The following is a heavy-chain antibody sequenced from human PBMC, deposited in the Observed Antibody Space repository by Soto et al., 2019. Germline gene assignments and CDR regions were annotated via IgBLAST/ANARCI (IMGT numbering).Heavy chain of an antibody. V-gene: IGHV4-34*06. D-gene: IGHD3-9*01. Sequence: SETLSLTCAVYGGSFSDYYWIWIRQPPGKGLEWIGEINHSGSTNYNPSLKSRVTISVDTSKNQFSLKLDSVTAADTAVYYCTRHGSYDILTGPPNWGQGTLVTVSS. CDR2: INHSGST. CDR3: TRHGSYDILTGPPN. CDR1: GGSFSDYY. J-gene: IGHJ4*02.